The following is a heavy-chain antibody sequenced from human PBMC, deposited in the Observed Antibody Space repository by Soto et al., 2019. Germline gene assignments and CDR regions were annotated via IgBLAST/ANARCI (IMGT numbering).Heavy chain of an antibody. D-gene: IGHD3-10*01. Sequence: QVRLVESGGGLVKPGGSLRLSCAASRFTFSDYSMSWVRQAPGRGPEWVSYIITSGSATFYADSVKGRFTVSRDDTMSSLYLQMNSLRVEDAAIYYCVREGPRKGTYVFDYWGQGTLVTVSS. V-gene: IGHV3-11*01. CDR3: VREGPRKGTYVFDY. CDR1: RFTFSDYS. CDR2: IITSGSAT. J-gene: IGHJ4*02.